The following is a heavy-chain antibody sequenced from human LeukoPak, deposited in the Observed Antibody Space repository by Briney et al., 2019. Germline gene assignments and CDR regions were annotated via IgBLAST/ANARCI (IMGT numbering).Heavy chain of an antibody. CDR1: GYTFTSYG. Sequence: ASVKVSCKASGYTFTSYGISWVRQAPGQGLEWMGWISAYNGNTNYAQKLQGRVTMTTDTSTSTAYMELRSLRSEDTAVYYCARGPYMVRGVTYYFDYWGQGTLVTVSS. J-gene: IGHJ4*02. D-gene: IGHD3-10*01. CDR2: ISAYNGNT. V-gene: IGHV1-18*01. CDR3: ARGPYMVRGVTYYFDY.